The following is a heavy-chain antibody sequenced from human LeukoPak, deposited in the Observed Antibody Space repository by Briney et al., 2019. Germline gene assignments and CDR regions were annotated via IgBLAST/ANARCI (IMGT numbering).Heavy chain of an antibody. CDR3: ARILFEHRHFDWLNQAVTFDY. CDR2: IFSNDEK. J-gene: IGHJ4*02. Sequence: SGPTLVNPTQTLTLTCTVSGFSLRNARMGVSWIRQPPGKALEWLAHIFSNDEKSYSTSLKSRLTISKDTSKSQVVLTMTNMDPVDTATYYCARILFEHRHFDWLNQAVTFDYWGQGTLVTVSS. CDR1: GFSLRNARMG. V-gene: IGHV2-26*01. D-gene: IGHD3-9*01.